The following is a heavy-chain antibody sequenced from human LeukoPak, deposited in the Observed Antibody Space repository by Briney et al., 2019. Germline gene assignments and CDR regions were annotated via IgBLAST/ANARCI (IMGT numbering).Heavy chain of an antibody. V-gene: IGHV4-39*01. CDR2: IYYSGST. CDR3: VRHWSRISLIDY. D-gene: IGHD3-3*01. Sequence: PSDTLSLTCISAGSISSSSYYWGWIRQPPRKGLEWIGSIYYSGSTYYNPTPKSRVTISVDTSKNQVYLKLSSVTAADTAVYYCVRHWSRISLIDYWGQGTLVTVSS. CDR1: AGSISSSSYY. J-gene: IGHJ4*02.